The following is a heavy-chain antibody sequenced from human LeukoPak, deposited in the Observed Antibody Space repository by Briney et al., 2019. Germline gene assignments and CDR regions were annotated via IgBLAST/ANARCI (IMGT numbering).Heavy chain of an antibody. J-gene: IGHJ6*03. D-gene: IGHD2-21*01. V-gene: IGHV1-69*04. CDR2: IIPILGIA. CDR3: ARDLTPVRLAYYMDV. Sequence: VASVKVSCKASGGTFSSYAISWVRQAPGQGLEWMGRIIPILGIANYAQKFQGRVTITADKSTSTAYMELSSLRSEDTAVYYCARDLTPVRLAYYMDVWGKGTTVSVS. CDR1: GGTFSSYA.